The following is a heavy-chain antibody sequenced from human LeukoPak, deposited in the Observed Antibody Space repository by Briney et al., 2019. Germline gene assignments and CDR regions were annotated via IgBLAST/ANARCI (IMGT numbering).Heavy chain of an antibody. V-gene: IGHV3-7*01. J-gene: IGHJ4*02. CDR3: ARDCSSTSCYSQLDY. CDR2: IKQDGSEK. Sequence: GGSLRLSCAASGFTFSNYAMSWVRQAPGKGLEWVADIKQDGSEKYYVDSVKGRFTISRDNAKNSLYLQMNSLRAEDTAVYYCARDCSSTSCYSQLDYWGQGTLVTVSS. D-gene: IGHD2-2*01. CDR1: GFTFSNYA.